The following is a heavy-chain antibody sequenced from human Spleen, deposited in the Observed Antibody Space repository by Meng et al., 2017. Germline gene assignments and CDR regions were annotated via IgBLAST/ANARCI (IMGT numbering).Heavy chain of an antibody. D-gene: IGHD6-19*01. V-gene: IGHV3-74*01. J-gene: IGHJ4*02. CDR3: ARGGYSSGLDY. Sequence: LSLTCADSGFTFSSYWMHWVRQAPGKGLVWVSRINIDGSTTAYADSVKGRFTISRDNAKNTLYLQMNSLRAEDTAVYYCARGGYSSGLDYWGQGTLGT. CDR2: INIDGSTT. CDR1: GFTFSSYW.